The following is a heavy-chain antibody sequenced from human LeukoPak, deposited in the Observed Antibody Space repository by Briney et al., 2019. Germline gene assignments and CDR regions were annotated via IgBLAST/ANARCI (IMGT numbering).Heavy chain of an antibody. D-gene: IGHD1-26*01. CDR3: VRGGIVGTSTRIPLFDS. Sequence: PSETLSLTCTVSDDSISSSNYYWGWIRQPPGKGLEWIGTIYYSGSTNYNPSLKSRVTISVDTSKNQFSLKLSSVTAADTAVYYCVRGGIVGTSTRIPLFDSWGQGTLVTVSS. CDR2: IYYSGST. CDR1: DDSISSSNYY. J-gene: IGHJ4*02. V-gene: IGHV4-39*07.